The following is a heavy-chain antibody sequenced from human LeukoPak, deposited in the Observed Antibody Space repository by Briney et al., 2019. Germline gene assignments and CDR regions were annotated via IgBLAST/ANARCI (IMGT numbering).Heavy chain of an antibody. CDR1: GFTFSSYA. V-gene: IGHV3-23*01. Sequence: GGSLRLSCAASGFTFSSYAMSWVRQAPGKGLEWVSAISGSGGSTYYADSVKGRFTISRDNSKNTLYLQMNSLRAEDTAVYYCAKEARGVLRFLEWSSYYFDYWGQGTLVTVSS. D-gene: IGHD3-3*01. CDR3: AKEARGVLRFLEWSSYYFDY. CDR2: ISGSGGST. J-gene: IGHJ4*02.